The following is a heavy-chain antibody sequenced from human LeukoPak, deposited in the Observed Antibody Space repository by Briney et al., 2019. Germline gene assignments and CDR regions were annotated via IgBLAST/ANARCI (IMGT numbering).Heavy chain of an antibody. J-gene: IGHJ4*02. CDR2: ISYDGIVK. Sequence: GGSLRLSCAASGFTFSSNAMHWVRQAPGKGLEWVAFISYDGIVKYYVDSVRGRFTISRDNSKNTLYLQMNSLRAEDTAVYYCAKDLATKYSLDHWGQGALVTVSS. CDR3: AKDLATKYSLDH. V-gene: IGHV3-30*18. D-gene: IGHD1-26*01. CDR1: GFTFSSNA.